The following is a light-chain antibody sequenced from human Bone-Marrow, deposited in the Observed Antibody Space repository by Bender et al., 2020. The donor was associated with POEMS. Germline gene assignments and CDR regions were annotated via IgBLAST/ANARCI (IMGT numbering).Light chain of an antibody. V-gene: IGLV2-8*01. CDR2: DVI. J-gene: IGLJ3*02. Sequence: QSALTQPPSASGSPGQSVTISCTGTSSDVGSSNFVSWYQHHPGKAPKLLIYDVIEWPSGVPDRFSGSKSGTSASLAISGLQSEDEGDYYCSSWDDSLSGWVFGGGTKLTVL. CDR1: SSDVGSSNF. CDR3: SSWDDSLSGWV.